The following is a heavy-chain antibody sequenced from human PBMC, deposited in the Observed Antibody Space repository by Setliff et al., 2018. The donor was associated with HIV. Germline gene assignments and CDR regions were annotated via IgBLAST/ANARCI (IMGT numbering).Heavy chain of an antibody. Sequence: SETLSLTCTVSGGSITGYYWSWIRQPPGKGLEWIGWIYYSGNTRYNPSLKSRVTISLDTSKNRFSLQLTSVTAADTAVYYCARDTVGDSRVTEFDYWGQGTLVTVSS. J-gene: IGHJ4*02. CDR1: GGSITGYY. CDR2: IYYSGNT. V-gene: IGHV4-59*01. CDR3: ARDTVGDSRVTEFDY. D-gene: IGHD2-21*02.